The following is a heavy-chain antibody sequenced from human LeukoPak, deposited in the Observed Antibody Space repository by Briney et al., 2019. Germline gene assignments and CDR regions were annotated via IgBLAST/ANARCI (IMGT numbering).Heavy chain of an antibody. CDR2: IYYSGST. J-gene: IGHJ4*02. CDR3: ARDSFGRGYSFDY. Sequence: PSETLSLTCAVSGDSISSGGYYWSCIRQPPAKGLEWIGYIYYSGSTNYNPSLKSRVTISVGTSKNQFSLKLSSVTAADTAVYYCARDSFGRGYSFDYWGQGTLVTVSS. D-gene: IGHD5-18*01. CDR1: GDSISSGGYY. V-gene: IGHV4-61*08.